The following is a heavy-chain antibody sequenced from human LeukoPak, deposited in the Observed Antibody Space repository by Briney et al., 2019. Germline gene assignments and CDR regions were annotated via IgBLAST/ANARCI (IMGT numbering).Heavy chain of an antibody. Sequence: SETLSLTCIVSGGSISNFGYYWSWIRQPPGKGLEWIGYIYYSGSTIYNPSLKSRVTMSLDTSKNQFSLKLRSVTAADTAVYYCARGVISTDAFDVWGQGTMVTVSS. CDR2: IYYSGST. V-gene: IGHV4-61*08. J-gene: IGHJ3*01. D-gene: IGHD3-3*02. CDR3: ARGVISTDAFDV. CDR1: GGSISNFGYY.